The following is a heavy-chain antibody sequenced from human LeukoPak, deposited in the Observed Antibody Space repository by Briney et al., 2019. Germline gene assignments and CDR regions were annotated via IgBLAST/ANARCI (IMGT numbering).Heavy chain of an antibody. V-gene: IGHV1-2*02. Sequence: ASVKVSCKASGYTFTGYYMHWVRQAPGQGLEWMGWINPNSGGTNYAQKFQDRVTIIRNTSINTAYMELSSLRFEDTAVYYCARGSGYSSSRTWFDPWGQGTLVTVSS. CDR1: GYTFTGYY. D-gene: IGHD6-13*01. CDR3: ARGSGYSSSRTWFDP. CDR2: INPNSGGT. J-gene: IGHJ5*02.